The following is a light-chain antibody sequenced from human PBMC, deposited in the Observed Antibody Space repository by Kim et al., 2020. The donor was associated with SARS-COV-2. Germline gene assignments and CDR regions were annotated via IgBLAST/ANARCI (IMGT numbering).Light chain of an antibody. Sequence: LTQPASVSGSPGQSITISCTGTSSDVGGYNYVSWYQQHPGKAPKLMIYDVSKRPSGVSNRFSGSKSGNTASLTISGLQAEDEADYYCSSYTSSSPLVFGTGTKVTVL. V-gene: IGLV2-14*01. CDR3: SSYTSSSPLV. CDR1: SSDVGGYNY. J-gene: IGLJ1*01. CDR2: DVS.